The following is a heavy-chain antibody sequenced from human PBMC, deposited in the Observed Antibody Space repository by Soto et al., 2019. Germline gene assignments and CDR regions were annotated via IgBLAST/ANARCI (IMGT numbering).Heavy chain of an antibody. CDR3: AKEGMYSRGWYSGLDWLDS. D-gene: IGHD6-19*01. CDR2: ISGSGGST. V-gene: IGHV3-23*01. CDR1: GFTFSSYA. J-gene: IGHJ5*01. Sequence: PGGSLRLSCAASGFTFSSYAMSWVRQAPGKGLEWVSAISGSGGSTYYADSVKGRFTISRDNSKNTLYLQMNSLRAEDTAVYYCAKEGMYSRGWYSGLDWLDSRGQGTLVTVSS.